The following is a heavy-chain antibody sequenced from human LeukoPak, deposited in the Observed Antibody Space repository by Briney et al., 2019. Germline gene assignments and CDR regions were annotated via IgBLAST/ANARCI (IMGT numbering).Heavy chain of an antibody. CDR1: GGTFSSYA. D-gene: IGHD3-3*01. CDR3: ARGGLMIFGVVSHGAWAFDI. CDR2: IIPIFGTA. Sequence: ASVKVSCKASGGTFSSYAISWVRQAPGQGLEWMGGIIPIFGTANYAQKFQGRVKITTDESTSTAYMELSSLRSEDTAVYYCARGGLMIFGVVSHGAWAFDIWGQGTMVTVSS. J-gene: IGHJ3*02. V-gene: IGHV1-69*05.